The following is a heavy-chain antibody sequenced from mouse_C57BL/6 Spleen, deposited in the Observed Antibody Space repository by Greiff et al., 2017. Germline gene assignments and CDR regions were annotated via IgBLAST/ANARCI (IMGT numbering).Heavy chain of an antibody. D-gene: IGHD3-1*01. CDR2: ISYDGSN. CDR1: GYSITSGYY. CDR3: ARGGYGGFYYAMDY. J-gene: IGHJ4*01. V-gene: IGHV3-6*01. Sequence: ESGPGLVKPSQSLSLTCSVTGYSITSGYYWNWIRQFPGNKLEWMGYISYDGSNNYNPSLKNRISITRDTSKNQFFLKLNSVTTEDTATYYCARGGYGGFYYAMDYWGQGTSVTVSS.